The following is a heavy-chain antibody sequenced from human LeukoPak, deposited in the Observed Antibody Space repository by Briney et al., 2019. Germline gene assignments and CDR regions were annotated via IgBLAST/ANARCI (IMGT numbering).Heavy chain of an antibody. CDR3: ARAPSEIGGYYPEYFRH. CDR2: IKSDGST. D-gene: IGHD3-22*01. CDR1: GFTFSTYW. Sequence: GGSLRLSCAASGFTFSTYWMHWVRQAPGKGLVWVSRIKSDGSTNYADSVKGRFTISRDNANNTLSLQMNSLRPEDSGVYYCARAPSEIGGYYPEYFRHWGQGTLVTVSS. V-gene: IGHV3-74*01. J-gene: IGHJ1*01.